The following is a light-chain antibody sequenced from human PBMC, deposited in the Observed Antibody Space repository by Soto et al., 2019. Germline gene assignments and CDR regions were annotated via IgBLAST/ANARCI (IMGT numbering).Light chain of an antibody. CDR3: QQYNNWPQT. CDR2: DAS. J-gene: IGKJ1*01. Sequence: DNPLTQSPSSLSASVGDRVTITCRARHSINDWLAWYQQKPGKAPKLLIYDASSLESGVPSRFSGSGSGTEFTLTISSLQSEDFAVYYCQQYNNWPQTFGQGTKVDIK. CDR1: HSINDW. V-gene: IGKV1-5*01.